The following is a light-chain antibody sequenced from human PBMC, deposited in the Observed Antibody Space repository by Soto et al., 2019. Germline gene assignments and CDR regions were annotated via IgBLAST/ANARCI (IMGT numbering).Light chain of an antibody. Sequence: QSALTQPASVSGSPGQSITISCTGSSSDVGGYNYVSWYQQHPGKAPKVMIYEVSNRPSGVSNRFSGSKSGNMASLTISGLQAEDEDDYYCSSYTTSSTLLFGGGTKLTVL. J-gene: IGLJ3*02. V-gene: IGLV2-14*01. CDR2: EVS. CDR3: SSYTTSSTLL. CDR1: SSDVGGYNY.